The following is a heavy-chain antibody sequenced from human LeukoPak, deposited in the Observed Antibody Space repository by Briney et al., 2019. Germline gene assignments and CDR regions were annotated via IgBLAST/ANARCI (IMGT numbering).Heavy chain of an antibody. Sequence: QPGGSLRLSCAASGFTFSSYAMSWVRQAPGKGLEWVSAISGSGGSTYYADSVKGRFTISRDNSKNTLYLQMNSLRAEDTAVYYCARDMSITIFPRGLGGGMDVWGQGTTVTVSS. D-gene: IGHD3-9*01. CDR2: ISGSGGST. V-gene: IGHV3-23*01. J-gene: IGHJ6*02. CDR3: ARDMSITIFPRGLGGGMDV. CDR1: GFTFSSYA.